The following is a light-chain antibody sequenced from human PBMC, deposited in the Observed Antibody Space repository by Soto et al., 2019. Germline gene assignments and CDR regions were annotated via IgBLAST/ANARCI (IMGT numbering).Light chain of an antibody. Sequence: IVLTRSPVTLSLSPGESATLSCRTSQTTSGKYLAWYQQRPGLAPRLLVYGASRRATGIPDRFRGSGSGTEFTLTISGLEPEDFAVYFCQHYGSSPPVTFGQGTRLETK. CDR1: QTTSGKY. CDR3: QHYGSSPPVT. CDR2: GAS. J-gene: IGKJ5*01. V-gene: IGKV3-20*01.